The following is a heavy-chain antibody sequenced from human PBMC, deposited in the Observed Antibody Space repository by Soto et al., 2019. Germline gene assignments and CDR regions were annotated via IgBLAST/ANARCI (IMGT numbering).Heavy chain of an antibody. CDR1: GFTLSAYS. CDR3: ASERSSLSWYPPGRHLNFPAFSARGTFD. D-gene: IGHD6-13*01. V-gene: IGHV3-21*01. CDR2: IRSSRSYI. Sequence: GGSLRLSCAASGFTLSAYSMNWGRQALGKGLEWVSSIRSSRSYIYYADSVKGRFTISRDNAKNSLYLQMNSLRAEDTAVYYSASERSSLSWYPPGRHLNFPAFSARGTFD. J-gene: IGHJ2*01.